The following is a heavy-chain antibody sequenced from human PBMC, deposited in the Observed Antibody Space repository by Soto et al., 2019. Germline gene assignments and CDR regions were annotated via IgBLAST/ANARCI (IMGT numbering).Heavy chain of an antibody. CDR3: EGESGENWSYEAY. CDR1: GDTITSFS. Sequence: SETLSLTCTVSGDTITSFSWNWIRQSAGKGLEWIGRISTTGNTHYNPSLESRVTMSLDTSKNQFSLKLTSVTAADTAVYYCEGESGENWSYEAYCGQGTLVTVSS. V-gene: IGHV4-4*07. D-gene: IGHD1-7*01. J-gene: IGHJ4*02. CDR2: ISTTGNT.